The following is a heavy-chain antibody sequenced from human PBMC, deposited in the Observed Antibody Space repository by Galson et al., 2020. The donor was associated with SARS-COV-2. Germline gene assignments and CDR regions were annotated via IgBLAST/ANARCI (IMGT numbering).Heavy chain of an antibody. CDR1: GFTFTSYG. CDR2: ISYDGSNK. J-gene: IGHJ6*04. D-gene: IGHD1-26*01. CDR3: AKPVGGNYYYGMDV. V-gene: IGHV3-30*18. Sequence: GESLKISCAASGFTFTSYGMHWVHQAPGKGLEWVALISYDGSNKYYADSVKGRFTISRDDSKNTLFLQMHSLRAEDTAVYYCAKPVGGNYYYGMDVWGEGTTVTVSS.